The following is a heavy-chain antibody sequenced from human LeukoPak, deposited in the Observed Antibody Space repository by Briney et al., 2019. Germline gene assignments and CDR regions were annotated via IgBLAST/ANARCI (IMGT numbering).Heavy chain of an antibody. CDR2: ISYDGSNK. J-gene: IGHJ4*02. CDR1: GFTFSSYA. Sequence: GRSLRLSCAASGFTFSSYAMHWVRQAPGKGLEWVAVISYDGSNKYYADSVKGRFTIARDNSKNTLYLQMNSLRAEDTAVYYCARDGSLARKTTAMDFDYWGQGTLVTVSS. V-gene: IGHV3-30-3*01. D-gene: IGHD4-17*01. CDR3: ARDGSLARKTTAMDFDY.